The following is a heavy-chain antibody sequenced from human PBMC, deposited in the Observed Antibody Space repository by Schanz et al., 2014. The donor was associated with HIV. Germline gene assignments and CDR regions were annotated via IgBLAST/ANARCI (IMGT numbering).Heavy chain of an antibody. V-gene: IGHV4-34*01. CDR2: INHSGGT. D-gene: IGHD3-3*01. J-gene: IGHJ6*02. CDR1: GGSFTGYY. CDR3: ARHQRISIFGMPTNGLDV. Sequence: QVQLQQWGAGLLKSSETLSLTCAVYGGSFTGYYWSWIRQPPGKGLEWIGEINHSGGTNYNPSLKSRVTISVDTSKNHFSLNLTSVTAADTAVYYCARHQRISIFGMPTNGLDVRGQGTTVTVSS.